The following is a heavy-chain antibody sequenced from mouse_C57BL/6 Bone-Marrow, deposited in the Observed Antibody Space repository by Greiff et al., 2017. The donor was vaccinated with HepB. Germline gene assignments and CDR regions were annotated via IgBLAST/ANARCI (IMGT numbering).Heavy chain of an antibody. CDR1: GYTFTSYW. Sequence: VQLQQPGAELVRPGASVKLSCKASGYTFTSYWMHWVKQRPRQGLEWIGKIDPSDSDTHYNQKFKDKATLTVDKSSSTAYMQLSSLTSEDSAVYYGARGYDGGCWFDYWGQGTPVTVSS. J-gene: IGHJ3*01. CDR3: ARGYDGGCWFDY. CDR2: IDPSDSDT. V-gene: IGHV1-52*01. D-gene: IGHD2-2*01.